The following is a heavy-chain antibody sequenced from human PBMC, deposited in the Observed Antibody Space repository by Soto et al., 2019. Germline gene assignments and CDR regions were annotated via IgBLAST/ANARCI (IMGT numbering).Heavy chain of an antibody. CDR3: ARERGEYTSGWYDY. CDR1: GFTFTSHA. V-gene: IGHV3-64*01. D-gene: IGHD6-19*01. J-gene: IGHJ4*02. Sequence: EVQLVESGGGLVQPGGSLRLSCAASGFTFTSHAIHWVRQAPGKGLEYVSSMTSNGDRADYASSVKGRFTVSRDESKNTLYLQMDSLRTEDMAVYYCARERGEYTSGWYDYWGQGTLVTVSS. CDR2: MTSNGDRA.